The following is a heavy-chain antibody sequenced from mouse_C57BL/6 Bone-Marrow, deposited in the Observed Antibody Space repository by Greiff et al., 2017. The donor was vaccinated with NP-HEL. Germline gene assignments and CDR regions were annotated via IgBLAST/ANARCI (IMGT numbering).Heavy chain of an antibody. J-gene: IGHJ4*01. Sequence: KLVESGGDLVKPGGSLKLSCAASGFTFSSYGMSWVRQTPDKRLEWVATISSGGSYTYYPDSVKGRFTISRDNAKNTLYLQMSSLKSEDTAMYYCARDGYYVYYYAIDYWGQGTSVTVSS. D-gene: IGHD2-3*01. CDR1: GFTFSSYG. CDR2: ISSGGSYT. CDR3: ARDGYYVYYYAIDY. V-gene: IGHV5-6*02.